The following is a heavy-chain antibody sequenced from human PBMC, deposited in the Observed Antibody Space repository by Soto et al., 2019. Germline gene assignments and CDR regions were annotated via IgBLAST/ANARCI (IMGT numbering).Heavy chain of an antibody. Sequence: ASVKVSCKASGYTFTGYYMHWVRQAPGQGLERMGWINPNSGGTNYAQKFQGWVTMTRDTSISTAYMELSRLRSDDTAVYYCARDRLVRGVITRYYYYGMDVWGQGTTVTAYS. J-gene: IGHJ6*02. CDR2: INPNSGGT. CDR1: GYTFTGYY. D-gene: IGHD3-10*01. V-gene: IGHV1-2*04. CDR3: ARDRLVRGVITRYYYYGMDV.